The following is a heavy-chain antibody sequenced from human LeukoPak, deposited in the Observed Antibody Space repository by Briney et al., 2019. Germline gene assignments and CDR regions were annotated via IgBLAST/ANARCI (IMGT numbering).Heavy chain of an antibody. J-gene: IGHJ4*02. CDR3: TASGSYPYFDY. Sequence: SSETLSLTCTVSGGSISSYYWSWIRQPAGKGLEWIGRIYTSGSTNYNPSLKSRVTMSVDTSKNQFSLKVRSVTAADTAVYYCTASGSYPYFDYWGQGTLVTVSS. D-gene: IGHD1-26*01. CDR2: IYTSGST. CDR1: GGSISSYY. V-gene: IGHV4-4*07.